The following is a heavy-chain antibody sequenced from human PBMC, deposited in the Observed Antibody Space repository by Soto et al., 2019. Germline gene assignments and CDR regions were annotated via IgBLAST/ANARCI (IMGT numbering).Heavy chain of an antibody. D-gene: IGHD1-26*01. J-gene: IGHJ4*01. V-gene: IGHV3-72*01. Sequence: EVQLVESGGGLVQPGGSQRLSCAASGFTFSDHYMDWVRQAPGKGLEWVGRSRNKANSYTTDYAASVKGRFTISRDDSKDSLYLQTNSLKTEDTAIYYCARDSGKGAYFDYWGHGTLATVSS. CDR2: SRNKANSYTT. CDR1: GFTFSDHY. CDR3: ARDSGKGAYFDY.